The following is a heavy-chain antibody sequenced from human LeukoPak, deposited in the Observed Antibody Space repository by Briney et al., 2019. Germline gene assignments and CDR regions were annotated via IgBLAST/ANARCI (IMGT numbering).Heavy chain of an antibody. CDR1: GFTFSSYE. D-gene: IGHD6-19*01. CDR2: ISSSGSTI. CDR3: AKAARVSGFDY. Sequence: GGSLRLSCAASGFTFSSYEMNWVRQAPGKGLEWVSYISSSGSTIYYADSVKGRFTISRDNSKNTLYLQMNSLRAEDTAVYYCAKAARVSGFDYWGQGTLVTVSS. J-gene: IGHJ4*02. V-gene: IGHV3-48*03.